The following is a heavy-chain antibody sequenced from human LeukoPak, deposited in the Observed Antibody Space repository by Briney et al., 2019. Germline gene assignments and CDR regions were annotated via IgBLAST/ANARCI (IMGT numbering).Heavy chain of an antibody. Sequence: GGSLRLSCAASGFRVTTYGMHWVRQAPGKGLEWVSFIRHDGSDKYYAESVKGRFTISKDDSKNTQYLQMNSLRSEDTAIYYCARDFNWAWDYWVQGALVTVSS. V-gene: IGHV3-30*02. CDR1: GFRVTTYG. CDR3: ARDFNWAWDY. D-gene: IGHD3-16*01. J-gene: IGHJ4*02. CDR2: IRHDGSDK.